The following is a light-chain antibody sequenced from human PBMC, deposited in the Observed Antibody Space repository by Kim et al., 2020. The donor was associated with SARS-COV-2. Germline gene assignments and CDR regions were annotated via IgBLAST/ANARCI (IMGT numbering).Light chain of an antibody. CDR3: QQYRSDSPSVT. J-gene: IGKJ4*01. CDR2: DTS. V-gene: IGKV1-5*01. Sequence: VGDRITVTCRASQSISRWLAWYQQKPGKAPKLLIYDTSRREGGVPSRFSGSGSETEFTLTIRSLQPDDFAAYYCQQYRSDSPSVTFGGGTKVDIK. CDR1: QSISRW.